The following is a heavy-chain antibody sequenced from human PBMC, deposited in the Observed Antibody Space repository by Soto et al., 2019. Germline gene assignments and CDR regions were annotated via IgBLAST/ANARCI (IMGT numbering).Heavy chain of an antibody. V-gene: IGHV4-4*07. D-gene: IGHD3-22*01. CDR3: ARVHYDTTGYYDAFDV. Sequence: SEALSLTCTVSNGSITSYYLTWIRQPARKGLEWIGRIYTSGRTNYNPSLKSRVTMSVATSKNQFSLKLRSVTAADTAVYYCARVHYDTTGYYDAFDVWGPGTMVTLS. J-gene: IGHJ3*01. CDR2: IYTSGRT. CDR1: NGSITSYY.